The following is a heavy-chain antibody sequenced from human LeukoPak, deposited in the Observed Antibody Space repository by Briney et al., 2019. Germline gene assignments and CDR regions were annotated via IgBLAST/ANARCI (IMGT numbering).Heavy chain of an antibody. CDR3: AKSGSSFYDNLPGYDY. Sequence: SETLSLTCTVSGGSMSSPYWSWIRQSPGRGLEWIGSMYYSGSTNYNPSLRSRVTISIDTSKNQFSLKLRSVAAADTAVYYCAKSGSSFYDNLPGYDYWGQGTLVTVSS. D-gene: IGHD3-9*01. CDR2: MYYSGST. V-gene: IGHV4-59*08. CDR1: GGSMSSPY. J-gene: IGHJ4*02.